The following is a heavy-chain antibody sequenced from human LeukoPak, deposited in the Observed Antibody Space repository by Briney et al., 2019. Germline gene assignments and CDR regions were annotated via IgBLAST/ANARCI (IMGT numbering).Heavy chain of an antibody. V-gene: IGHV3-48*01. Sequence: HAGGSLRLSCAASGFTFSSYSMNWVRQAPGKGLEWISYIGISSGHTKYADSVKCRFTISGDKAKNSVYPQMNSLRVDDTAVYYCARDTKYAFDNWGQGTLVTASS. CDR2: IGISSGHT. CDR3: ARDTKYAFDN. D-gene: IGHD2-2*01. J-gene: IGHJ4*02. CDR1: GFTFSSYS.